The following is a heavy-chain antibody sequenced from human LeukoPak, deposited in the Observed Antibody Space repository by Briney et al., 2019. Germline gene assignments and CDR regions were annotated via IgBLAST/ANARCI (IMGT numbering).Heavy chain of an antibody. CDR2: IKQDGSEK. D-gene: IGHD5-12*01. CDR1: GFTFTSYW. J-gene: IGHJ4*02. V-gene: IGHV3-7*04. Sequence: GGSLRLSCAASGFTFTSYWMTWVRQAPGKGLEWVANIKQDGSEKYYLDSVKGRFSISRDNAQNSLYLQMNSLRAEDTAVYYCARDQGGYDYPPDYWGQGTLVTVSS. CDR3: ARDQGGYDYPPDY.